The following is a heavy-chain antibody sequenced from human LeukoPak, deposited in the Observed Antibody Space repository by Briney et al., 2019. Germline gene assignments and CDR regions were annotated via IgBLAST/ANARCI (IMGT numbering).Heavy chain of an antibody. V-gene: IGHV4-59*08. CDR3: PRSSYYYDSFDS. CDR2: IYYSGST. Sequence: SETLSLTCTVSGGSISSYYWHWIRQPPGKGREEMGEIYYSGSTDYNPSLKSRVPISVDTSQKQFSLYLSSVTAADPAHSYCPRSSYYYDSFDSWGQGTLVTVSS. D-gene: IGHD3-22*01. CDR1: GGSISSYY. J-gene: IGHJ4*02.